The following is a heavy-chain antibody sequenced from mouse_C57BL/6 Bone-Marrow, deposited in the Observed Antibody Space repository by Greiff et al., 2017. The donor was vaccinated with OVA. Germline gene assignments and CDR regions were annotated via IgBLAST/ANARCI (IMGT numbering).Heavy chain of an antibody. D-gene: IGHD2-4*01. V-gene: IGHV1-15*01. CDR2: IDPETGGT. CDR1: GYTFTDYE. J-gene: IGHJ4*01. CDR3: TSFPYYDYDEAMDY. Sequence: QVQLQQSGAELVRPGASVTLSCKASGYTFTDYEMHWVKQTPVHGLEWIGAIDPETGGTAYNQKFKGKAILTADKSSSTAYMELRSLTSEDSAVYYCTSFPYYDYDEAMDYWGQGTSVTVSS.